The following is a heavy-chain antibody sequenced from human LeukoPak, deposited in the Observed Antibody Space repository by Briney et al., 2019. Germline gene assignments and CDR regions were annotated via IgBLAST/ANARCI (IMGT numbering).Heavy chain of an antibody. CDR1: GFTFSSYW. J-gene: IGHJ4*02. CDR2: IKQDGSEK. Sequence: GGSLRLSCAASGFTFSSYWMSWVRQAPGKGLEWVANIKQDGSEKYYVDSVKGRFTISRDNAKNSLYLQMNSLRAEDTAVYYCARGVYYDSSGYYSPFFDYWGQGTLVTVSS. V-gene: IGHV3-7*01. D-gene: IGHD3-22*01. CDR3: ARGVYYDSSGYYSPFFDY.